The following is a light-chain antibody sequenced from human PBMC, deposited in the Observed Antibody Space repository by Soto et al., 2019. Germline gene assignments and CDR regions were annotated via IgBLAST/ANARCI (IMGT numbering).Light chain of an antibody. J-gene: IGLJ2*01. CDR2: EVS. V-gene: IGLV2-23*02. CDR3: SSDAGAVV. CDR1: STYNL. Sequence: QSALTQPASVSGSPGQSITISCTGTSTYNLVSWYQHHPGKAPKLMIYEVSNRPSGISNRFSASKSGNTASLTISGLQAEDEADYYCSSDAGAVVFGVGTKVTVL.